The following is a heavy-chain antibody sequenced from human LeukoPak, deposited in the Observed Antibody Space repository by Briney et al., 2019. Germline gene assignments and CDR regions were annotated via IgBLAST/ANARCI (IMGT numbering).Heavy chain of an antibody. CDR3: ARQVEWLLNY. CDR2: IYYSGST. V-gene: IGHV4-59*08. CDR1: GGSISSYY. Sequence: SETLSLTCTVSGGSISSYYWSWIRQPPGKGLEWIGYIYYSGSTNYNPSLKSRVTISVDTSKNHFSLKLSSVTAADTAVYYCARQVEWLLNYWGQGTLVTVSS. D-gene: IGHD3-3*01. J-gene: IGHJ4*02.